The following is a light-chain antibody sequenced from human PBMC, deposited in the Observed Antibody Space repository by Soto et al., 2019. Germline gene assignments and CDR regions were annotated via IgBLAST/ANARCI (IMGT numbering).Light chain of an antibody. CDR1: QSVRSSH. Sequence: EIVLTQSPGTLSLSPGERATLSCRASQSVRSSHLAWYQQKPGQAPRLLIYGASSRATGIPDRFSGSGSGTDFTLTISRLEPEDFAVYXCQQYSTSPPTFGGGTKVEIK. CDR2: GAS. V-gene: IGKV3-20*01. CDR3: QQYSTSPPT. J-gene: IGKJ4*01.